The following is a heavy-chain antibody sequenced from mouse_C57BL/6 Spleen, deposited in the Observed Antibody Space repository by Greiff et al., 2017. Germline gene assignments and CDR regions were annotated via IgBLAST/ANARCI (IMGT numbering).Heavy chain of an antibody. CDR1: GYAFSSSW. CDR2: IYPGDGDT. J-gene: IGHJ2*01. CDR3: ARSYFDY. V-gene: IGHV1-82*01. Sequence: QVQLQQSGPELVKPGASVKISCKASGYAFSSSWMNWVKQRPGQGLEWIGRIYPGDGDTNYNGKFKGKATLTADKSSSTAYMQLSSLTSEDSAVYYCARSYFDYWGQGTTLTVSS.